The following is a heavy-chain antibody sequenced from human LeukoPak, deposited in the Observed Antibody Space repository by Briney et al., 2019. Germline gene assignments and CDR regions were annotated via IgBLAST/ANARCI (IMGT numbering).Heavy chain of an antibody. CDR1: GYTFTSYD. CDR2: INPNSGGT. Sequence: ASVKVSCKASGYTFTSYDINWVRQATGQGLEWMGWINPNSGGTNYAQKFQGRVTMTRDTSISTAYMELSRLRSDDTAVYYCASWDFWSGYFFDYWGQGTLVTVSS. V-gene: IGHV1-2*02. CDR3: ASWDFWSGYFFDY. D-gene: IGHD3-3*01. J-gene: IGHJ4*02.